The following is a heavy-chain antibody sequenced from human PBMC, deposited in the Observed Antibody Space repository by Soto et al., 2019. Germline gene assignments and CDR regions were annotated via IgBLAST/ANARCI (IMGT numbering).Heavy chain of an antibody. CDR2: IYHSGGT. J-gene: IGHJ4*02. V-gene: IGHV4-4*02. D-gene: IGHD3-9*01. CDR1: GDSISSSTNW. CDR3: ARGHYDILTGSYYFDY. Sequence: PSETLSLTCTVSGDSISSSTNWWNWVRQPPGKGLEWIGEIYHSGGTNYNPSLKSRVTISVDKSKNQFSLKLNSVTAADTAVYYCARGHYDILTGSYYFDYWGQGTLVTVSS.